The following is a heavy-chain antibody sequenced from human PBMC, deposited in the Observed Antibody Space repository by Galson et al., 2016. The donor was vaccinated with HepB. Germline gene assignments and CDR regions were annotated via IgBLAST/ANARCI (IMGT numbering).Heavy chain of an antibody. D-gene: IGHD6-6*01. CDR2: IYYSGSS. CDR1: GGSISSYY. J-gene: IGHJ5*02. CDR3: ARGRSTSSSRWFDP. V-gene: IGHV4-59*01. Sequence: SETLSLTCTVSGGSISSYYWSWIRQPPGKGLEWIGYIYYSGSSNSNPSLKSRVSISGDTSKNQFSLKLSSVTAADTAVYYCARGRSTSSSRWFDPWGQGTLVTVSS.